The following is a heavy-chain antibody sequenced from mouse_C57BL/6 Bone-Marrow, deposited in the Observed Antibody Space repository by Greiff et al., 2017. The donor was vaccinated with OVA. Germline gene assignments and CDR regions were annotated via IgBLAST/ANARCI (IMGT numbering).Heavy chain of an antibody. CDR3: ARGGAPGRGAWFAY. CDR1: GYSFTDYN. CDR2: INPNYGTT. V-gene: IGHV1-39*01. J-gene: IGHJ3*01. D-gene: IGHD4-1*01. Sequence: VQLKESGPELVKPGASVKISCKASGYSFTDYNMNWVKQSNGKSLEWIGVINPNYGTTSYNQKFKGKATLTVDQSSSTAYMQLNSLTSEDSAVYYCARGGAPGRGAWFAYWGQGTLVTVSA.